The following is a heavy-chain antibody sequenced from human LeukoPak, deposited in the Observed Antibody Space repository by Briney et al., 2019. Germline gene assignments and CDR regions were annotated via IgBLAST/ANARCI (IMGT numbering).Heavy chain of an antibody. CDR3: ARDNPAGH. CDR2: IIPIFGTA. CDR1: GGAFSSYA. Sequence: SVKVSCKASGGAFSSYAIGWVRQAPGQGLEWMGGIIPIFGTANYAQKFQGRVTITADESTSTAYMELSSLRSEDTAVYYCARDNPAGHWGQGTLVTVSS. J-gene: IGHJ4*02. V-gene: IGHV1-69*13. D-gene: IGHD1-14*01.